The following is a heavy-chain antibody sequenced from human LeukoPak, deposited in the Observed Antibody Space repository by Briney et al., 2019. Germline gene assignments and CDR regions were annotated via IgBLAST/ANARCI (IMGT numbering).Heavy chain of an antibody. Sequence: TGGSLRLSCAASGFTVSSNYLSWVRQAPGKGLEWVSSISSSSSSIYYSDSVKGRFTVSRDNAKNSLYLQMNSLRDEDTAVYYCAGSLRGGGWYMFWGQGTLVTVSS. V-gene: IGHV3-21*01. CDR2: ISSSSSSI. J-gene: IGHJ4*02. CDR1: GFTVSSNY. D-gene: IGHD6-19*01. CDR3: AGSLRGGGWYMF.